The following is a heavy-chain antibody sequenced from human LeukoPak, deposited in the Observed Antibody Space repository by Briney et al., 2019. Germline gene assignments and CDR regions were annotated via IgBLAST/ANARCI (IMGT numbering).Heavy chain of an antibody. V-gene: IGHV3-30*02. CDR1: GFTFSSYG. Sequence: GGSLRLSCAASGFTFSSYGMHWVRQAPGKRLEWVAFIRNDGSKKYYADSVKGRLTISRDNTKNTLYLQMNSLRAEDTAVYYCAKDQPAAYFDYWGQGSLVTVSS. D-gene: IGHD2-2*01. CDR2: IRNDGSKK. CDR3: AKDQPAAYFDY. J-gene: IGHJ4*02.